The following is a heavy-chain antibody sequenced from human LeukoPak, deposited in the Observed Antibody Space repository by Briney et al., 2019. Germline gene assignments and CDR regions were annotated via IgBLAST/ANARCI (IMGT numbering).Heavy chain of an antibody. D-gene: IGHD1-26*01. J-gene: IGHJ2*01. V-gene: IGHV3-13*01. CDR2: IGTAGDT. CDR1: GFTFSSYD. CDR3: ARGTGRSYYWYFDL. Sequence: AGSLRLSCAASGFTFSSYDMHWVRQAPGKGLEWVSAIGTAGDTYYPGSVKGRFTISRENAKNSLYLQMNSLRAGDTAVYYCARGTGRSYYWYFDLWGRGTPVTVSS.